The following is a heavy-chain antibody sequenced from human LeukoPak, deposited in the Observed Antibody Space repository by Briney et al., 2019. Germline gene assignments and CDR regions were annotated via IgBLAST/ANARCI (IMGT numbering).Heavy chain of an antibody. V-gene: IGHV4-30-4*01. CDR1: GGSISSGDYY. CDR3: ARRGSASWLDY. CDR2: IYYSGST. Sequence: SQTLSLTCTVSGGSISSGDYYWSWIRQPPGKGLEWIGYIYYSGSTNYNPSLKSRVTISVDTSKNQFSLKLSSVTAADTAVYYCARRGSASWLDYWGQGTLVTVSS. J-gene: IGHJ4*02. D-gene: IGHD2-15*01.